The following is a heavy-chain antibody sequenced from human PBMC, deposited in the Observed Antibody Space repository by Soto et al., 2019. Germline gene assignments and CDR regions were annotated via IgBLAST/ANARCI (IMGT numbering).Heavy chain of an antibody. CDR3: ARARNDVNRMPRQFDX. J-gene: IGHJ4*02. CDR1: GYSFTTYW. V-gene: IGHV5-51*01. Sequence: PGESLKISCKASGYSFTTYWIGWVRQMPGKGLELMGIMCLGGSDIRYSPSFQGQVTMSADRSISTAYLQWTSLKASDTATYYCARARNDVNRMPRQFDXWGQGTLVTVSX. CDR2: MCLGGSDI. D-gene: IGHD2-2*01.